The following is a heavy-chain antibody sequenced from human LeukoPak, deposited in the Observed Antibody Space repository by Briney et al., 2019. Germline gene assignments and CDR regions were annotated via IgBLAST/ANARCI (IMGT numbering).Heavy chain of an antibody. J-gene: IGHJ5*02. Sequence: SETLSLTCAVYGGSFSGYYWSWIRQPPGKGLEWIGEINHSGSTNYNPSLKSRVTISVDTSKNQFSLKLSSVTAADTAVYYRASAEAYYDFWSGYSDWFDPWGQGTLVTVSS. CDR3: ASAEAYYDFWSGYSDWFDP. D-gene: IGHD3-3*01. CDR1: GGSFSGYY. V-gene: IGHV4-34*01. CDR2: INHSGST.